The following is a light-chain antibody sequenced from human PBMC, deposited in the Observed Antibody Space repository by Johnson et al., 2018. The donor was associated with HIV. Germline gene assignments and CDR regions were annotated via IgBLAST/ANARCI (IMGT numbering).Light chain of an antibody. J-gene: IGLJ1*01. Sequence: QSVLTQPPSVSAAPGQKVTISCSGSSSNIGNNYVSWYQQLPGTAPKLLIYESTNRPSGIPDRFSGSKSGTSATLGISGLQPGDEADYYCGTWDNSLSGFYVFGSGTKVTVV. V-gene: IGLV1-51*02. CDR1: SSNIGNNY. CDR2: EST. CDR3: GTWDNSLSGFYV.